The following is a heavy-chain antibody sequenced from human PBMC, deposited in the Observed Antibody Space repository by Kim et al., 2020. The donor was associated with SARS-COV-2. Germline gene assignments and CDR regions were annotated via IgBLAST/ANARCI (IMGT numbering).Heavy chain of an antibody. J-gene: IGHJ6*02. CDR1: GGSISSSNW. CDR3: ARGTGRNRQQRRANYYYYGMDV. CDR2: IYHSGST. V-gene: IGHV4-4*02. Sequence: SETLSLTCAVSGGSISSSNWWSWVRQPPGKGLEWIGEIYHSGSTNYNPSLKSRVTISVDKSKNQFSLKLSSVTAADTAVYYCARGTGRNRQQRRANYYYYGMDVWGQGTTVTVSS. D-gene: IGHD6-25*01.